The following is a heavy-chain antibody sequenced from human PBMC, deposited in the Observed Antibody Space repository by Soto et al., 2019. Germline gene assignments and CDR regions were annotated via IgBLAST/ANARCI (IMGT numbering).Heavy chain of an antibody. J-gene: IGHJ4*02. CDR1: GGTFSSYT. CDR2: IIPILGIA. D-gene: IGHD6-13*01. CDR3: ARAAPPYSSSWYPERTYYFDY. Sequence: ASVKVSCKASGGTFSSYTISWVRQAPGQGLEWMGRIIPILGIANYAQKFQGRVTITADKSTSTAYMELSSLRSEDTAVYYCARAAPPYSSSWYPERTYYFDYWGQGTLVTVSS. V-gene: IGHV1-69*02.